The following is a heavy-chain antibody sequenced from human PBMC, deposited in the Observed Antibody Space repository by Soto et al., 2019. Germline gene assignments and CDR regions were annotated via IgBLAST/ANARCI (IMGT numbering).Heavy chain of an antibody. J-gene: IGHJ3*02. CDR2: IYYSGST. V-gene: IGHV4-31*03. D-gene: IGHD3-22*01. CDR1: GGSISSGGYY. CDR3: ARDTYPLNYYDSSGYYYRGAFDI. Sequence: SETLSLTCTVSGGSISSGGYYWSWIRQHPGKGLEWIGYIYYSGSTYYNPSLKSRVTISVDTSKNQFSLKLSSVTAADTAVYYCARDTYPLNYYDSSGYYYRGAFDIWGQGTMVTVSS.